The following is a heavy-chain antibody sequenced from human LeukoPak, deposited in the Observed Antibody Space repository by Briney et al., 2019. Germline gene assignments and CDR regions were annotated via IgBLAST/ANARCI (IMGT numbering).Heavy chain of an antibody. CDR2: INPNSGNT. D-gene: IGHD1-14*01. V-gene: IGHV1-8*02. CDR3: ATTDRNHDY. J-gene: IGHJ4*02. CDR1: GYTFTGYY. Sequence: ASVKVSCKASGYTFTGYYMHWVRQAPGQGLEWMGWINPNSGNTGFAQKFQGRVTMTRNTSISTAYMELSSLRSEDTAVYYCATTDRNHDYWGQGTLATVSS.